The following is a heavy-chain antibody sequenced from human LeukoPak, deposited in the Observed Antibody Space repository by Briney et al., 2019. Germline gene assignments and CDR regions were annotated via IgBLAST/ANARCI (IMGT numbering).Heavy chain of an antibody. V-gene: IGHV4-39*01. Sequence: PSETLSLTCTVSGDSISSSYFYWAWIRQPPGKGLQWIGSIYSSGSAYYNPSLKSRVAISVDTSENQFSLKLSSVTAADTAVYYCARHYGFWGQETLVTVFS. CDR1: GDSISSSYFY. J-gene: IGHJ4*02. D-gene: IGHD3-10*01. CDR3: ARHYGF. CDR2: IYSSGSA.